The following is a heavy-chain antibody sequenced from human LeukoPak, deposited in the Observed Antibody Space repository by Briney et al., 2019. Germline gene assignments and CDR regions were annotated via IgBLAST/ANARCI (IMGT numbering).Heavy chain of an antibody. CDR3: ARVWRGIASPYHGMDV. D-gene: IGHD6-13*01. Sequence: GGSLRLSCVASGFSFSTYDMYWVRQAAGRGPEWVSAVGTNEDTYYLASVKGRFTVSRENGKNSSYLLMNSLRVEDTAVYYCARVWRGIASPYHGMDVWGQGTAVTVSS. CDR1: GFSFSTYD. J-gene: IGHJ6*02. V-gene: IGHV3-13*01. CDR2: VGTNEDT.